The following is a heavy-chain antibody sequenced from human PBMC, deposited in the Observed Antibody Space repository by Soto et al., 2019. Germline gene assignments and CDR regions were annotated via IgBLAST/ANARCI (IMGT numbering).Heavy chain of an antibody. CDR3: ARDTLGYCSGGSCYRGNFDY. Sequence: QVQLVESGGGVVQPGRSLRLSCAASGFTFSSYGMHWVRQAPGKGLEWVAVIWYDGSNKYYADSVKGQFTISRDNSKNTLYLQMNSLRDEDTAVYYCARDTLGYCSGGSCYRGNFDYWGQGTLVTVSS. V-gene: IGHV3-33*01. CDR1: GFTFSSYG. J-gene: IGHJ4*02. D-gene: IGHD2-15*01. CDR2: IWYDGSNK.